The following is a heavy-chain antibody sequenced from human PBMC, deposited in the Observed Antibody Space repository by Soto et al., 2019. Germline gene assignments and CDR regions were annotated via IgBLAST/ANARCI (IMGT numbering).Heavy chain of an antibody. V-gene: IGHV5-51*01. CDR3: ARLEYGLADFFPYWFDT. CDR1: GYSFTSYW. Sequence: GDSLKISCKGSGYSFTSYWIGWVRQMPGKGLEWMGIIYPGDSDTRYSPSFQGQVTISADKSISTAYLQWSSLKASDTAMYYCARLEYGLADFFPYWFDTCGQVTLVTLSS. CDR2: IYPGDSDT. D-gene: IGHD4-17*01. J-gene: IGHJ5*02.